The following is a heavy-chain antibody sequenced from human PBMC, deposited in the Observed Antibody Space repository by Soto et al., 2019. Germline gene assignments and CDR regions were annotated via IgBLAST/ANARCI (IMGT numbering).Heavy chain of an antibody. J-gene: IGHJ5*02. CDR3: ATANWSHHYFDP. V-gene: IGHV4-34*01. CDR1: GGSFSGYY. CDR2: INHSGSP. Sequence: SETLSLTCAVYGGSFSGYYWSWLRPLPGKGLEWIGEINHSGSPNYNPSLKSRVTISVDTSKNQFSLKMTSVTAADTAVYYCATANWSHHYFDPWGQGTLVTVSS. D-gene: IGHD1-1*01.